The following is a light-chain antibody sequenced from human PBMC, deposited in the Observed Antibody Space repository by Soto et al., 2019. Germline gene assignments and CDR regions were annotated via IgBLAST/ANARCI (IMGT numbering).Light chain of an antibody. CDR1: QSVGSY. Sequence: EIVLIQSPATLSLSPGERATLSCRASQSVGSYLAWYQHKPGQAPRLLISDVSNRATGIPARFSGSGSETDFTLTISSLEPEDSAVYYCQQRSNWPSLTFGGGTKVDIK. J-gene: IGKJ4*02. V-gene: IGKV3-11*01. CDR3: QQRSNWPSLT. CDR2: DVS.